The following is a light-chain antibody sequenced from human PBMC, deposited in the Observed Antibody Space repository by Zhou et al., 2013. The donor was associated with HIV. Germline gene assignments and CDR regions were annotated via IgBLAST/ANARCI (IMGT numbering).Light chain of an antibody. CDR1: QSIDNY. V-gene: IGKV1-9*01. CDR3: QQLNSYPLT. CDR2: AAS. J-gene: IGKJ4*01. Sequence: DIQMTQSPSSLSASVGDRVTISCRASQSIDNYLNWYQQRPGKAPKLLIYAASTLQSGVPSRFSGSGSGTEFTLTISSLQPEDFATYYCQQLNSYPLTFGGGTKVEIK.